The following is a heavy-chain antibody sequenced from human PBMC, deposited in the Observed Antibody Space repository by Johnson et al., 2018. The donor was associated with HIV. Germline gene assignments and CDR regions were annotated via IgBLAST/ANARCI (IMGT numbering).Heavy chain of an antibody. J-gene: IGHJ3*02. Sequence: VQLVESGGGLVQPGRSLRLSCAASGFTFDDYAMHWVRQAPGKGLEWVSGISWNSGSIGYADSVKGRFTISRDNADNSLHLQMNSLRPEDTALYYCARDQSNGWNRGAFDIWGQGTVVTVSS. CDR1: GFTFDDYA. CDR3: ARDQSNGWNRGAFDI. CDR2: ISWNSGSI. D-gene: IGHD6-19*01. V-gene: IGHV3-9*01.